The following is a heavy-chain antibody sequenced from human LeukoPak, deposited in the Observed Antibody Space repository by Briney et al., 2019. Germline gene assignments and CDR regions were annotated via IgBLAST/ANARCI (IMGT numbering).Heavy chain of an antibody. CDR1: GYTFTGYY. CDR3: ARSSVGATDLDY. J-gene: IGHJ4*02. V-gene: IGHV1-2*02. Sequence: ASVKASCKASGYTFTGYYMHWVRQAPGQGLEWMGWINPNSGGTNYAQKFQGRVTMTRDTSISTAYMELSRLRSDDTAVYYCARSSVGATDLDYWGQGTLVTVSS. D-gene: IGHD1-26*01. CDR2: INPNSGGT.